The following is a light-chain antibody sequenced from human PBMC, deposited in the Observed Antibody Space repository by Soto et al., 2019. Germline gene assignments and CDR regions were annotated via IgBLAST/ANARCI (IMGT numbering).Light chain of an antibody. J-gene: IGKJ1*01. CDR1: QSVSTN. CDR2: GAS. V-gene: IGKV3-15*01. CDR3: QQYNNWPRWT. Sequence: EIVMTQSPASLSVSPGESATLSGRASQSVSTNLAWYQQKPGQAPRLLIYGASTRARNIPVRLSGSGSGTDFTLTITSLQSEDFVVYYGQQYNNWPRWTFGQGTKVEIK.